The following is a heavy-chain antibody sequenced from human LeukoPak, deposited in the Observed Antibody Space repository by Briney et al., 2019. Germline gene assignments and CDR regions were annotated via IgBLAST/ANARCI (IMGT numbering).Heavy chain of an antibody. J-gene: IGHJ4*02. V-gene: IGHV3-49*03. Sequence: GGSLRLSCTASGFTFGDYAMSWFRQAPGKGLGWVGFIRSKHYGGAIEYAASVRGRFTISRDNANNFLYLQMNRLRAEDTAVYYCARDGGLNTNFDYWGQGTLVTVSS. CDR2: IRSKHYGGAI. CDR3: ARDGGLNTNFDY. D-gene: IGHD2-15*01. CDR1: GFTFGDYA.